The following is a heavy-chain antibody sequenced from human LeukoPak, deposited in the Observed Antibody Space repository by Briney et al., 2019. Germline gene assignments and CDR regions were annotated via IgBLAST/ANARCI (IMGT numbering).Heavy chain of an antibody. V-gene: IGHV4-59*01. CDR2: IYYSGST. J-gene: IGHJ6*02. CDR3: ARDRSPEHYYDSSHWDYYYGMDV. Sequence: SETLSLTCTVSGGSISNYYWSWIRQPPGKGLEWIGYIYYSGSTNYNPSLKSRVTISVDTSKNQFSLKLSSVTAADAAVYYCARDRSPEHYYDSSHWDYYYGMDVWGQGTTVTVSS. D-gene: IGHD3-22*01. CDR1: GGSISNYY.